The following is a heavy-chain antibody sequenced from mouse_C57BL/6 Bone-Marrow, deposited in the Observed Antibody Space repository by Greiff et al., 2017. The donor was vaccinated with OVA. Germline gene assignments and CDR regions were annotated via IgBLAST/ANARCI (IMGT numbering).Heavy chain of an antibody. CDR1: GFTFSSYA. Sequence: EVQGVESGEGLVKPGGSLKLSCAASGFTFSSYAMSWVRQTPEKRLEWVAYISSGGDYIYYADTVKGRFTISRDNARNTLYLQMSSLKSEDTAMYYCTREIYYYGSSYVWYFDVWGTGTTVTVSS. CDR2: ISSGGDYI. CDR3: TREIYYYGSSYVWYFDV. J-gene: IGHJ1*03. D-gene: IGHD1-1*01. V-gene: IGHV5-9-1*02.